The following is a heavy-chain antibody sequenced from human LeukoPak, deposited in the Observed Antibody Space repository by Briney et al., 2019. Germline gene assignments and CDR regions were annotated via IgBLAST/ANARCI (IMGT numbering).Heavy chain of an antibody. CDR3: ARGSSGYTYGFDY. V-gene: IGHV5-51*01. CDR1: GYSFISYW. J-gene: IGHJ4*02. D-gene: IGHD5-18*01. Sequence: GESLKISCKGSGYSFISYWIGWVRQMPGKGLEWMGIIYPGDSDTSYSPSFQGQVTISADKSIRNAYLQWSSLKASDTAMYYCARGSSGYTYGFDYWGQGTLVTVSS. CDR2: IYPGDSDT.